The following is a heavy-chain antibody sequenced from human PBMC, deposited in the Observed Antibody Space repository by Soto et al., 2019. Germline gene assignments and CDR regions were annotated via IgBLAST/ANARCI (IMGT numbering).Heavy chain of an antibody. D-gene: IGHD3-22*01. V-gene: IGHV3-30*18. CDR2: ISYDGSNK. CDR1: GFTFSSYG. Sequence: GGSLRLSCAASGFTFSSYGMHWVRQAPGKGLEWVAVISYDGSNKYYADSVKGRFTISRDNSKNTLYLQMNSLRAEDTAVYYCAKGNYYDSSGYCDYWGQGTLVTV. CDR3: AKGNYYDSSGYCDY. J-gene: IGHJ4*02.